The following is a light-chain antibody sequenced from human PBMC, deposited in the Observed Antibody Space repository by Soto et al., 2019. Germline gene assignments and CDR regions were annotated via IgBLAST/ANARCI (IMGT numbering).Light chain of an antibody. CDR2: RNN. V-gene: IGLV1-47*01. CDR3: QAYDYSMTAFV. Sequence: QSVLTQPPSASGTPGQGVTISCSGSTSNIGSNYVYWYQQLPGTAPKLLIYRNNQRPSGVPDRFSGSKSGTSASLAISGLRSDDEADYYCQAYDYSMTAFVFGGGTKVTVL. J-gene: IGLJ3*02. CDR1: TSNIGSNY.